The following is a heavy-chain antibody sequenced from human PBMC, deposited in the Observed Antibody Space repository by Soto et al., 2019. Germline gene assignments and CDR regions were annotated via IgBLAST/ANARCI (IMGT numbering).Heavy chain of an antibody. CDR3: ARGGDFWSGYSNRAKRVKIGYNWFDP. CDR2: INHSGST. V-gene: IGHV4-34*01. Sequence: SETLSLTCAVYGGSFSGYYWSWIRQPPGKGLEWIGEINHSGSTNYNPSLKSRVTISVDTSKNQFSLKLSSVTAADTAVYYCARGGDFWSGYSNRAKRVKIGYNWFDPWGQGTLVTVSS. J-gene: IGHJ5*02. D-gene: IGHD3-3*01. CDR1: GGSFSGYY.